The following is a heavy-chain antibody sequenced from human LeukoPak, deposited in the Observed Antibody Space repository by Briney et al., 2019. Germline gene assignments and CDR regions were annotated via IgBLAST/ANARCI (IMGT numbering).Heavy chain of an antibody. CDR2: INHSGST. D-gene: IGHD3-22*01. J-gene: IGHJ6*02. CDR3: ARSFHYYDSSGYSVNYYYYYGMDV. V-gene: IGHV4-34*01. CDR1: GVSFSGYY. Sequence: SETLSLTCAVYGVSFSGYYWSWIRQPPGKGLEWIGEINHSGSTNYNPSLKSRVTISVDTSKNQFSLKLSSVTAADTAVYYCARSFHYYDSSGYSVNYYYYYGMDVWGQGTTVTVSS.